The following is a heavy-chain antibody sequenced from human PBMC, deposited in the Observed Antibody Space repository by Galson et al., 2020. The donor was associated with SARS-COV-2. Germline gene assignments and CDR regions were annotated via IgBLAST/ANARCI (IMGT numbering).Heavy chain of an antibody. CDR3: ARLHYGEYAPEAFDI. J-gene: IGHJ3*02. V-gene: IGHV4-30-2*01. CDR2: ISHRRRT. Sequence: SETLSLTCAVSGTSISSGSYSWNWIRQPPGKGLEWIGSISHRRRTYYNPSLKSPVTISGDRSKNQFSLRLSSVTAADTAVYYCARLHYGEYAPEAFDIWGPGTRVTVAS. D-gene: IGHD4-17*01. CDR1: GTSISSGSYS.